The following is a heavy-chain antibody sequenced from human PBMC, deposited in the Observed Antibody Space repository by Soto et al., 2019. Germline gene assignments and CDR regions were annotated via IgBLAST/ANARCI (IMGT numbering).Heavy chain of an antibody. CDR3: ARTPYGGEGYFDY. V-gene: IGHV1-69*02. D-gene: IGHD2-21*01. Sequence: QVQLVQSGAEVKKAGSSVKVSCKASGGTFSSYTISWVRQAPGQGLEWMGRIIPILGIANYAQKFQGRVRITADKSTSTAYMELSSLRSEDTAVYYCARTPYGGEGYFDYWGQGTLVTVSS. CDR1: GGTFSSYT. CDR2: IIPILGIA. J-gene: IGHJ4*02.